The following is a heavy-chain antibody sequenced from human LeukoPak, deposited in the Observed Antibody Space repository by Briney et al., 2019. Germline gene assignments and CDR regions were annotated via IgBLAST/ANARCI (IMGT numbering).Heavy chain of an antibody. D-gene: IGHD3-3*01. CDR2: IYPGDSDT. Sequence: GESLKISCKGSGYSFTSYWIGWVRQMPGKGLEWMGTIYPGDSDTRYSPSFQGQVTISADKSISTAYLQWSSLKASDTAMYYCARYATGFWSGYYPYYFDYWGQGTLVTVSS. CDR1: GYSFTSYW. V-gene: IGHV5-51*01. CDR3: ARYATGFWSGYYPYYFDY. J-gene: IGHJ4*02.